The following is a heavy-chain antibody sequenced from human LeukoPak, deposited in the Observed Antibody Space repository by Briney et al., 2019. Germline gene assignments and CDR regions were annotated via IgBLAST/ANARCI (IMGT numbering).Heavy chain of an antibody. Sequence: PSETLSLTCTASGYSISSGYYWGWIRQPPGEGLEWIGYIYYSGSTRYNPSLKSRVTISVDTSKNQFSLKLSSVTAADTAVCYCARGERGYSYGYAFDIWGQGTMVTVSS. D-gene: IGHD5-18*01. CDR2: IYYSGST. V-gene: IGHV4-38-2*02. CDR3: ARGERGYSYGYAFDI. CDR1: GYSISSGYY. J-gene: IGHJ3*02.